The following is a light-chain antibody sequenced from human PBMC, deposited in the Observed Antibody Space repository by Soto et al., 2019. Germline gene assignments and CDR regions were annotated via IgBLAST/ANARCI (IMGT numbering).Light chain of an antibody. CDR1: QNINTW. V-gene: IGKV1-5*03. Sequence: DIQMTQSPSTVSASVGDRVTITCRASQNINTWLAWYQQKPGKAPKLLILNASSLESGVPSRFSGSGSGTEFTLTISSLQPDDLATYYCQQYNNYFWAFGQGTKVDIK. CDR3: QQYNNYFWA. J-gene: IGKJ1*01. CDR2: NAS.